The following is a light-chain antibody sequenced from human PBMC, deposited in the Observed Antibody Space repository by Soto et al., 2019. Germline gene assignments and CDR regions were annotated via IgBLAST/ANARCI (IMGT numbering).Light chain of an antibody. V-gene: IGLV2-14*03. CDR1: SSDVGRYNY. J-gene: IGLJ2*01. Sequence: QSALTQPASVSGSPGQSITISCTGTSSDVGRYNYVSWYQQHPGKAPKLMIYDVSDRPSGVSNRFSGSKSGNTASLTISGLQAEDEADYYCSSYTSCSTLVFGGGTKVTVL. CDR3: SSYTSCSTLV. CDR2: DVS.